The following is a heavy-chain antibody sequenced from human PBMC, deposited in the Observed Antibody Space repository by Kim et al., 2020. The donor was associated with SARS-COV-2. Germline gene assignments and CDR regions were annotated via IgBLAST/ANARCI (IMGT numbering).Heavy chain of an antibody. J-gene: IGHJ4*02. CDR3: ARDRNWNYLGFDY. Sequence: YADSVKGRFTISRDNSKNTLYLQMNSLRAEDTAVYYCARDRNWNYLGFDYWGQGTLVTVSS. D-gene: IGHD1-7*01. V-gene: IGHV3-66*01.